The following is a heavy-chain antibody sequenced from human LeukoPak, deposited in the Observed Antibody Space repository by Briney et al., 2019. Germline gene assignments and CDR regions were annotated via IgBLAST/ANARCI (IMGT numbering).Heavy chain of an antibody. Sequence: PSETLSLTCTVSGGSISSSSYYWGWIRQPPGKGLEWIGTISDSRSTYYNPSLRSRVTISEDTSKNQFSLKLTSVTAADTAVYYCARQGDGGRAYDQWGQGTLVTVSS. V-gene: IGHV4-39*01. CDR1: GGSISSSSYY. CDR2: ISDSRST. D-gene: IGHD4-23*01. J-gene: IGHJ4*02. CDR3: ARQGDGGRAYDQ.